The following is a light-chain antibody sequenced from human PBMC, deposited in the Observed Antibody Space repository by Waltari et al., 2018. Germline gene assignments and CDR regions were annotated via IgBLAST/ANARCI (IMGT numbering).Light chain of an antibody. J-gene: IGLJ1*01. CDR1: SSDVGGFNA. CDR3: CSYTPSHTYV. CDR2: GVS. V-gene: IGLV2-14*03. Sequence: SALTQPASVSGSPGQSITIPCSGTSSDVGGFNAVSWYQQHPGKPPKLLIYGVSSLPSGIAERFSGSRSGNRASLTISALQADDEADYYCCSYTPSHTYVFGTGTKVTVL.